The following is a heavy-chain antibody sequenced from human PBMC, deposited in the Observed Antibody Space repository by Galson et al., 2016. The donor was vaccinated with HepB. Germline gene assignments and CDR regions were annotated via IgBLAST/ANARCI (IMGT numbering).Heavy chain of an antibody. CDR3: ARAGPDDIRRDDNFSGLDV. V-gene: IGHV3-7*01. CDR2: MNPDGSQE. Sequence: SLRLSCAASGFTFRTYWMSWVRQAPGKGLEWVANMNPDGSQENYVDSVKGRFTISRDNAKNSLYLQINSLSAGDTAVYYCARAGPDDIRRDDNFSGLDVWGRGTTVTVSS. D-gene: IGHD1-1*01. J-gene: IGHJ6*04. CDR1: GFTFRTYW.